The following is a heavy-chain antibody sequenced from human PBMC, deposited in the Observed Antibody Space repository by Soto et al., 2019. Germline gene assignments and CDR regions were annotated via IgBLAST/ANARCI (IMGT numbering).Heavy chain of an antibody. D-gene: IGHD1-1*01. CDR3: ARHGGPSRTGTGFHY. V-gene: IGHV4-39*01. Sequence: QLRLQESGPGLVKPSETLSLTCTVSGDSISSSSYLWGCLRQPPGKGLAWIGSIYYSGSTYHHPSLTTRVTISVYTSKNQFSLKLSSVTAADTAVYYCARHGGPSRTGTGFHYWGQGTLVTVSS. CDR2: IYYSGST. CDR1: GDSISSSSYL. J-gene: IGHJ4*02.